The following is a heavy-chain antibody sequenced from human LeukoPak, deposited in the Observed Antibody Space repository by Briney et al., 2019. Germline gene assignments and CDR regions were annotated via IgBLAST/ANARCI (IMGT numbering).Heavy chain of an antibody. V-gene: IGHV3-30*02. CDR3: ARDLYGDYGGGYFDY. CDR2: IRYDGTSK. Sequence: GGSLRLSCAASGFSFSTYGMHWVRQAPGKGLEWVAFIRYDGTSKYYADSVKGRFTISRDNSNNSLYLQMNSLRAEDTAVYYCARDLYGDYGGGYFDYWGQGTLVTVSS. D-gene: IGHD4-17*01. J-gene: IGHJ4*02. CDR1: GFSFSTYG.